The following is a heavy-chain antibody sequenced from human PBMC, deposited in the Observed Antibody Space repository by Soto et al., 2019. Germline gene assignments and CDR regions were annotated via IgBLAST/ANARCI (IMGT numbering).Heavy chain of an antibody. D-gene: IGHD6-19*01. CDR1: GYTFTSYA. V-gene: IGHV1-3*01. J-gene: IGHJ4*02. Sequence: ASVKVSCKASGYTFTSYAMHWVRQAPGQRLEWMGWINAGNGNTKYSQKFQGRVTITRDTSASTAYMELSSLRSEDTAVYYCARGLITGSHYSGGWYYFDSWGQGTLVTVSS. CDR2: INAGNGNT. CDR3: ARGLITGSHYSGGWYYFDS.